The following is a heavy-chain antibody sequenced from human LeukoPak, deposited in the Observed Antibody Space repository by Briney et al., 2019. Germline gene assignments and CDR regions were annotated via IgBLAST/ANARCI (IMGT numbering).Heavy chain of an antibody. V-gene: IGHV1-2*02. D-gene: IGHD2-15*01. CDR3: ARGQYCSGGSCHGGWFDP. CDR2: INPNSGGT. Sequence: ASVKVSCKASGYTFTGYYMHWVRQAPGQGLEWMGWINPNSGGTNYAQKFQGRVTMTRDTSISTAYMELSRLRSDDTAVYYCARGQYCSGGSCHGGWFDPWGQGTLVTVSS. J-gene: IGHJ5*02. CDR1: GYTFTGYY.